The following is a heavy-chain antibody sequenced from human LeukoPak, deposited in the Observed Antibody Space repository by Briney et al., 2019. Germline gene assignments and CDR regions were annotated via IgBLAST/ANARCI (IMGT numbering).Heavy chain of an antibody. D-gene: IGHD6-13*01. Sequence: ASVKVSCKASGYTFTGYYMHWVRQAPGQGLEWMGRINLNSGGTNYAQKFQGRVTMTRDTSISTAYMELSRLRPDDTAVYYCAREFLFPLSIAAAGTWEYFQHWGQGTLVTVSS. CDR1: GYTFTGYY. CDR3: AREFLFPLSIAAAGTWEYFQH. V-gene: IGHV1-2*06. CDR2: INLNSGGT. J-gene: IGHJ1*01.